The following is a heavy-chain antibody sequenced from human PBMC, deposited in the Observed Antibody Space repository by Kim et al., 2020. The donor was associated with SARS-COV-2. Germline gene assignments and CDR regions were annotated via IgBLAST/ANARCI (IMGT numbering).Heavy chain of an antibody. D-gene: IGHD1-26*01. V-gene: IGHV4-59*13. CDR2: IYYSGST. J-gene: IGHJ6*02. Sequence: SETLSLTCTVSGGSISSYYWSWIRQPPGKGLEWIGYIYYSGSTNYNPSLKSRVTISVDTSKNQFSLKLSSVTAADTAVYYCARDRERYGMDVWGQGTTVTVSS. CDR3: ARDRERYGMDV. CDR1: GGSISSYY.